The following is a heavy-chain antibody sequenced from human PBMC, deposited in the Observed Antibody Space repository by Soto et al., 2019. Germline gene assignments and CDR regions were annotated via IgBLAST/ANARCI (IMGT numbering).Heavy chain of an antibody. CDR2: INHRGNT. Sequence: PLETLSLTCAVYGGSFRGYYGSWIRQPPGKGLEWIGEINHRGNTNYNPSLKSRVTISVDTSKNQFSLKLSSVTAADTAVYYCARGDILTGYSHWGQGTLVTVSS. CDR3: ARGDILTGYSH. V-gene: IGHV4-34*01. J-gene: IGHJ4*02. D-gene: IGHD3-9*01. CDR1: GGSFRGYY.